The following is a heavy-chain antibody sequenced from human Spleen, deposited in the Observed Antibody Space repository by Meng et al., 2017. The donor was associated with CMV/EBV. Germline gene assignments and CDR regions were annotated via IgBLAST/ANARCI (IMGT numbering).Heavy chain of an antibody. CDR2: IYYSGST. CDR3: ARDRYYYDSSGYYSNFDY. V-gene: IGHV4-30-4*08. D-gene: IGHD3-22*01. J-gene: IGHJ4*02. CDR1: GGSISSGDYY. Sequence: QVQLQESGPGLVKPSQTLSLTCTVSGGSISSGDYYWSWIRQPPGKGLEWIGYIYYSGSTYYNPSLKSRVTISVDTSKNQFSLKLSSVTAADTAVYYCARDRYYYDSSGYYSNFDYWGQGTLVTVSS.